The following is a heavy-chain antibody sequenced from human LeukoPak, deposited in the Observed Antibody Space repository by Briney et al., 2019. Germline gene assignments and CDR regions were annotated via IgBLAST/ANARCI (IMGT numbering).Heavy chain of an antibody. J-gene: IGHJ4*02. V-gene: IGHV3-23*01. Sequence: GGSLRLSCAASGFTFSNYWMSWVRQAPGKGLEWVSAISGSGGSTYYADSVKGRFTISRDNSKNNVYLQMYSLRVEDTSIYYCVRDYNWGFDYWGQGTVVTVSS. CDR3: VRDYNWGFDY. CDR2: ISGSGGST. D-gene: IGHD1-1*01. CDR1: GFTFSNYW.